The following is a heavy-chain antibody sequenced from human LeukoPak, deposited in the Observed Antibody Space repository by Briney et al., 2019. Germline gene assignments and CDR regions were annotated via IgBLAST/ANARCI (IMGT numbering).Heavy chain of an antibody. CDR2: IYPGESDT. Sequence: GGPLEISWKGSGSPFTSYWIGWVRQVPGKGLEWMRIIYPGESDTRYSPSFKAQVTISADKSISTAYLQWSSLKASDTAKYYCARHQYSSGWYADYWGQGTLVTVSS. CDR1: GSPFTSYW. V-gene: IGHV5-51*01. J-gene: IGHJ4*02. D-gene: IGHD6-19*01. CDR3: ARHQYSSGWYADY.